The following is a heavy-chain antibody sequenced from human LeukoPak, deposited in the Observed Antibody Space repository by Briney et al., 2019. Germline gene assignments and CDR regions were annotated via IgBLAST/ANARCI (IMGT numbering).Heavy chain of an antibody. Sequence: PGGSLRLSCAASGFTFSAYAMSWVRQAPGKGLEWVSCISSSSSYIYYADSVKGRFTISRDNTKNSLYLQMTSLRVEDTAVYYCARAHNWKYGTFDYWGQGTLVTVSS. CDR2: ISSSSSYI. J-gene: IGHJ4*02. V-gene: IGHV3-21*01. D-gene: IGHD1-7*01. CDR1: GFTFSAYA. CDR3: ARAHNWKYGTFDY.